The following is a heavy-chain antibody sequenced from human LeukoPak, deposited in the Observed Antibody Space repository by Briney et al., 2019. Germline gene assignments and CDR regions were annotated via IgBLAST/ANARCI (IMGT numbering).Heavy chain of an antibody. D-gene: IGHD3-16*01. V-gene: IGHV3-23*01. J-gene: IGHJ4*02. CDR2: ISGSGGST. CDR1: GFTFSSYG. CDR3: AKESDYVWGSSLGGY. Sequence: PGGTLRLSCAASGFTFSSYGMSWVRQAPGKGLEWVSAISGSGGSTYYADSVKGRFTISRDNSKNTLYLQMNSLRAEDTAVYYCAKESDYVWGSSLGGYWGQGTLVTVSS.